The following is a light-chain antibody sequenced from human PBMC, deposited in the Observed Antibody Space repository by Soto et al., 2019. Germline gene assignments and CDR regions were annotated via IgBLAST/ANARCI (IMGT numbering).Light chain of an antibody. CDR1: SSNIGRNT. Sequence: QAVVTQPPSASGTPGQRVTIPCSGSSSNIGRNTVNWYQQVPGTTPRLLIYFNNQRPSGVPDRFSGSKSGTSASLAISGLQSEDEADYYCAAWDDSLKGWVFGGGTKLTVL. CDR3: AAWDDSLKGWV. V-gene: IGLV1-44*01. CDR2: FNN. J-gene: IGLJ3*02.